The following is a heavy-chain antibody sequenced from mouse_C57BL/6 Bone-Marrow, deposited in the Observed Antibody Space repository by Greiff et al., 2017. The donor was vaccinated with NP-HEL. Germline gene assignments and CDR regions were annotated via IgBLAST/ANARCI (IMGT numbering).Heavy chain of an antibody. CDR3: ARGGYYLYYSMDY. CDR2: IYPGSGNT. V-gene: IGHV1-76*01. J-gene: IGHJ4*01. D-gene: IGHD2-3*01. CDR1: GYTFTDYY. Sequence: QVQLKESGAELVRPGASVKLSCKASGYTFTDYYINWVKQRPGQGLEWIARIYPGSGNTYYNEKFKGKATLTAEKSSRTAYMQLSSLTSEDSAVYFCARGGYYLYYSMDYWGQGTSGTVSS.